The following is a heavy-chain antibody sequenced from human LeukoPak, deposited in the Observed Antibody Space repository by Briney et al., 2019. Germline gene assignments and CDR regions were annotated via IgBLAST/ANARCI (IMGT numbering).Heavy chain of an antibody. V-gene: IGHV3-74*01. D-gene: IGHD2-2*01. J-gene: IGHJ4*02. CDR2: INSDGSRI. CDR1: GFSLSAYW. CDR3: ARKKSEAGAAIADD. Sequence: AGGSLTLSCAVSGFSLSAYWMFWARQAPGKGLVWVADINSDGSRIRYADSERGGFPISRDDAKKTLYLQMDSLTVEDTALYYGARKKSEAGAAIADDWGQGTLVTVSS.